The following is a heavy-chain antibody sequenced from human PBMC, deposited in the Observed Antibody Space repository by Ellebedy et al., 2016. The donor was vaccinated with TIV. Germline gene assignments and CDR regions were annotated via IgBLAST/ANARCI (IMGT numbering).Heavy chain of an antibody. V-gene: IGHV1-18*04. CDR3: ARGFYEKFDP. J-gene: IGHJ5*02. CDR2: ISAYNGDT. D-gene: IGHD2/OR15-2a*01. Sequence: ASVKVSCKASGYTFSSYGISWVRRAPGQGLEWMGWISAYNGDTNYAQKFQGRVTMTTDTFASTAYLELRSLRSDDTAVYYCARGFYEKFDPWGQGTLVTVSS. CDR1: GYTFSSYG.